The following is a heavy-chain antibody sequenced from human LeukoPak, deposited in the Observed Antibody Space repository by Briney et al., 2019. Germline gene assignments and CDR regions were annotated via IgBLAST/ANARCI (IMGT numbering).Heavy chain of an antibody. J-gene: IGHJ1*01. CDR3: TRGGPVAGTHKYFQH. CDR1: GYTFTSYD. CDR2: MNPNNGNT. D-gene: IGHD6-19*01. Sequence: ASVKVSCKASGYTFTSYDINWVRQATGHGLEWMGWMNPNNGNTDYAQKFQGRVTLTRNTSISTAYMELSSLRSEDTAVYYCTRGGPVAGTHKYFQHWGQGTLVTVSS. V-gene: IGHV1-8*01.